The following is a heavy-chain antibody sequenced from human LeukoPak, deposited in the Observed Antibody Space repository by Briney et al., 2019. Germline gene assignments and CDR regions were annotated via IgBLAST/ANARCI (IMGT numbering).Heavy chain of an antibody. Sequence: GASVKVSCKASGYTFTSYGISWVRQAPEQGLEWMGWISAYNGNTNYAQKLQGRVTMTTDTSTSTAYMELRSLRSDDTAVYYCARDRWLQDIVVVPAATAFDIWGQGTMVTVSS. V-gene: IGHV1-18*01. J-gene: IGHJ3*02. CDR3: ARDRWLQDIVVVPAATAFDI. D-gene: IGHD2-2*01. CDR1: GYTFTSYG. CDR2: ISAYNGNT.